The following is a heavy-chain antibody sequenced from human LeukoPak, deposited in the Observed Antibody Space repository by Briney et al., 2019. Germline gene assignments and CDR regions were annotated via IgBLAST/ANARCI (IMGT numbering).Heavy chain of an antibody. V-gene: IGHV3-66*01. D-gene: IGHD3-16*01. Sequence: GGSLRLSCAASGFTVSSNYMSWVRQAPGKGLEWVSVIYSGGSTYYADSVKGRFTISRDNSKNTLYLQMNSLRAEDTAVYYCARGGDDYVWGSPLDYWGQGTLVTVSS. CDR1: GFTVSSNY. CDR3: ARGGDDYVWGSPLDY. CDR2: IYSGGST. J-gene: IGHJ4*02.